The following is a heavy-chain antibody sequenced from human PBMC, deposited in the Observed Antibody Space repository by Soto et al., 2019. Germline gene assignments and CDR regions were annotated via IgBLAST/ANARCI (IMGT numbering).Heavy chain of an antibody. CDR3: AREWYSSSGPHFDC. CDR2: MDSGGST. Sequence: GGSLRLSCAASGFSVGSNYMTWVRQAPGKGLEWVSLMDSGGSTYYADSVKGRFTISRDNSKNTLYLQMNSLRAEDTAVYHCAREWYSSSGPHFDCWGQGTLVTVSS. CDR1: GFSVGSNY. V-gene: IGHV3-53*01. D-gene: IGHD6-6*01. J-gene: IGHJ4*02.